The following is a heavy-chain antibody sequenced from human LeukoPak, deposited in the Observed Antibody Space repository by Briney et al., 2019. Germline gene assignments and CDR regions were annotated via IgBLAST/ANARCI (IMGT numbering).Heavy chain of an antibody. V-gene: IGHV4-39*01. D-gene: IGHD2-2*01. CDR1: GGSISSSSYY. CDR2: IYYSGST. CDR3: ASHCSSTSCYLYGMDV. J-gene: IGHJ6*02. Sequence: PSETLSLTCTVSGGSISSSSYYWGWIRQPPGKGLEWIGSIYYSGSTYYNPSLKSRVTISVDTSKNQFSLKLSSVTAADTAVYYCASHCSSTSCYLYGMDVWGQGTTVTVSS.